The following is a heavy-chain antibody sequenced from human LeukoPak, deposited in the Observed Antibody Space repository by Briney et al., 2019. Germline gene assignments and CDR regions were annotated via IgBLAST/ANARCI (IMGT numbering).Heavy chain of an antibody. CDR3: AKDRGSYSSSPTGY. V-gene: IGHV3-23*01. D-gene: IGHD6-13*01. CDR1: GFTFSSYA. J-gene: IGHJ4*02. CDR2: VSGSGGST. Sequence: PGGSLRLSCAASGFTFSSYAMSWVRQAPGKGLEWVSAVSGSGGSTYYADSVTGRVTISRDNYKNTLYLQMNSLRAEDTAVYYCAKDRGSYSSSPTGYWGQGTLVTVSS.